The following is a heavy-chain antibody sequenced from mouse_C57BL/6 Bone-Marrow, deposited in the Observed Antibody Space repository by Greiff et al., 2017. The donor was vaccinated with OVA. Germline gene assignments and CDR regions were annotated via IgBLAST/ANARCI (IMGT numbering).Heavy chain of an antibody. V-gene: IGHV1-66*01. CDR3: ARSSNFWFAY. CDR1: GYSFTSYY. CDR2: IYPGSGNT. D-gene: IGHD4-1*01. Sequence: QVQLQQSGPELVKPGVSVKISCKASGYSFTSYYIHWVKQRPGQGLEWIGWIYPGSGNTKYNEKFKGKATLTADTSSSTAYMQLSSLTSEDSAVYYCARSSNFWFAYWGQGTLVTVSA. J-gene: IGHJ3*01.